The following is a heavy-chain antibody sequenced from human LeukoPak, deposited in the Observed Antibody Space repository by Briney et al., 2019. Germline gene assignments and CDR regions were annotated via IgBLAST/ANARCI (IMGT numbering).Heavy chain of an antibody. CDR2: IYYSGST. CDR1: GGSISSCY. D-gene: IGHD2-2*01. CDR3: ARRALGYCSSTSCYYGMDV. V-gene: IGHV4-59*08. Sequence: PSETLCLTCTVSGGSISSCYWSWIRQPPGKGLEWIGYIYYSGSTNYNPSLKSRVTISVDTSKNQFSLKLSSVTAADTAVYYCARRALGYCSSTSCYYGMDVWGQGTTVTVSS. J-gene: IGHJ6*02.